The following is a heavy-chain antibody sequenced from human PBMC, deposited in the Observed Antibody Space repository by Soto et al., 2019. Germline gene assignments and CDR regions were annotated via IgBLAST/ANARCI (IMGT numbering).Heavy chain of an antibody. Sequence: SETLSLTCTVSGGSISSYYWSWIRQPPGKGLEWIGYIYYSGSTNYNPSLKSRVTISVDTSKNQFSLKLSSVTAADTDVYYCARRSSSSDAFDIWGQGTMVTVSS. CDR2: IYYSGST. J-gene: IGHJ3*02. CDR1: GGSISSYY. D-gene: IGHD6-6*01. CDR3: ARRSSSSDAFDI. V-gene: IGHV4-59*08.